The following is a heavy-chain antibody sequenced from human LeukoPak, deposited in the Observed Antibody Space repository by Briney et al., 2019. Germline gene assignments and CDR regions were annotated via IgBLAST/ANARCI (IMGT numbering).Heavy chain of an antibody. CDR2: INHSGST. V-gene: IGHV4-34*01. Sequence: PSETLSLTCAVYGGSFSGYYWSWIRQPPGKGLEWIGEINHSGSTNYNPSLKSRVTISVDTSKNQFSLKLSSVTAADTAVYYCARGRRQASEHCSSTSSYLRRLYYYYMDVWGKGTTVTVSS. D-gene: IGHD2-2*01. J-gene: IGHJ6*03. CDR1: GGSFSGYY. CDR3: ARGRRQASEHCSSTSSYLRRLYYYYMDV.